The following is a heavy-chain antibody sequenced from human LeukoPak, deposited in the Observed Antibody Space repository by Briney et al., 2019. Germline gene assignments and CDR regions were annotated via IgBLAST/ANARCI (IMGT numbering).Heavy chain of an antibody. CDR1: GFALSRHW. V-gene: IGHV3-7*01. J-gene: IGHJ4*02. D-gene: IGHD1-14*01. Sequence: GGSLRLSCAASGFALSRHWMTWVRQAPGKGLEWVANIKQDESDKYYVDSVKGRFTISRDNAKNSLYLQMNSLRAEDTAVYYCARLFYHSAEYCGQGTLVTVSS. CDR3: ARLFYHSAEY. CDR2: IKQDESDK.